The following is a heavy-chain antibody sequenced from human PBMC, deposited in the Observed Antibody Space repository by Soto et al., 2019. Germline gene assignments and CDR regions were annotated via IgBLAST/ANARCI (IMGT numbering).Heavy chain of an antibody. CDR2: IYYSGST. CDR3: AINWNYGGVYY. CDR1: GGSISSSSYY. Sequence: QLQLQESGPGLVKPSETLSLTCTVSGGSISSSSYYWGWIRQPPGKGLEWIGSIYYSGSTYYNPSLKSRVTISVDTSKNQFSLKLSSVTAADTAVYYCAINWNYGGVYYWGQGTLVTVSS. J-gene: IGHJ4*02. V-gene: IGHV4-39*01. D-gene: IGHD1-7*01.